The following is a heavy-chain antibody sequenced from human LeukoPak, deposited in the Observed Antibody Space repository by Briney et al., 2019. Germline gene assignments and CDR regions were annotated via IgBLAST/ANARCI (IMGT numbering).Heavy chain of an antibody. J-gene: IGHJ6*04. CDR1: GFTFSSYS. CDR2: LSSSSSYI. CDR3: ARDAPIAVAGTALWYYYGMDV. Sequence: GGSLRLSCAASGFTFSSYSMNWVRQAPGKGLQWVSSLSSSSSYIYYADSVKGRFTISRDNAKNSLYLQMNSLRAEDTAVYYCARDAPIAVAGTALWYYYGMDVWGKGTTVTVSS. D-gene: IGHD6-19*01. V-gene: IGHV3-21*01.